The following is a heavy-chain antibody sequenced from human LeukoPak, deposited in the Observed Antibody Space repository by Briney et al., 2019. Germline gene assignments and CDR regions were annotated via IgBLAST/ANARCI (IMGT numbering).Heavy chain of an antibody. D-gene: IGHD6-6*01. CDR1: GGSISGYY. CDR3: ARKSGGSSASAFDI. Sequence: SETLSLTCTVSGGSISGYYWNWIRQPAGQGLEYIGRVHSSGGTAYNPSLKSRVTMSLDTSKNQFSLRLRSVTAADTAVYYCARKSGGSSASAFDIWGQGKMATVSS. V-gene: IGHV4-4*07. CDR2: VHSSGGT. J-gene: IGHJ3*02.